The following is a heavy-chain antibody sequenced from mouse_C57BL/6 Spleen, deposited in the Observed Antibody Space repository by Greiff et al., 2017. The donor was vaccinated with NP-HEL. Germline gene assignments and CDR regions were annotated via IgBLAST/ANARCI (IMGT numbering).Heavy chain of an antibody. CDR3: ASPAYGSSRDY. D-gene: IGHD1-1*01. Sequence: QVQLKQPGAELVKPGASVKVSCKASGYTFTSYWMHWVKQRPGQGLEWIGRIHPSDSDTNYNQKFTGKATLTVDKSSSTAYMQLSSLTSEDSAVYYCASPAYGSSRDYWGQGTTRTVSS. CDR1: GYTFTSYW. CDR2: IHPSDSDT. V-gene: IGHV1-74*01. J-gene: IGHJ2*01.